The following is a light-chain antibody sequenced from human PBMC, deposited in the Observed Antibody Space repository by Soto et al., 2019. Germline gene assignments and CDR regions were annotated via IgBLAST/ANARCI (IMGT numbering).Light chain of an antibody. CDR3: VSWDSSLKGLL. CDR2: SND. V-gene: IGLV1-44*01. CDR1: SSNIGTNT. Sequence: QLVLTQPPSASGTPGQRVTISCSGSSSNIGTNTVAWYQQLPGTAPKLLIYSNDQRPSGVPDRFSGSKSGTSASLAISGLQSEDETDYYCVSWDSSLKGLLFGGGTQLTVL. J-gene: IGLJ2*01.